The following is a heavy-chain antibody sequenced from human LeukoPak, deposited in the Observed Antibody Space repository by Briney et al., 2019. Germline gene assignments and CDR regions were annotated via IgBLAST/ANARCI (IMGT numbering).Heavy chain of an antibody. J-gene: IGHJ6*02. Sequence: GGSLRLSYAASGFTFSSYAMHWVRQAPGKGLEWVAVISYDGSNKYYADSVKGRFTISRDNSKNTLYLQMNSLRAEDTAVYYCARDIVVVPAAITSTGYYYYYGMDVWGQGTTVTVSS. D-gene: IGHD2-2*02. CDR1: GFTFSSYA. CDR3: ARDIVVVPAAITSTGYYYYYGMDV. CDR2: ISYDGSNK. V-gene: IGHV3-30-3*01.